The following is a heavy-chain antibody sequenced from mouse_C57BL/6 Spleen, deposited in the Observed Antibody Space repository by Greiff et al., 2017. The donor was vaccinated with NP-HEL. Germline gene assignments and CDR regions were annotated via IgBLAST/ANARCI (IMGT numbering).Heavy chain of an antibody. CDR1: GYSITSGYY. Sequence: EVKLQESGPGLVKPSQSLSLTCSVTGYSITSGYYWNWIRQFPGNKLEWMGYISYDGSNNYNPSLKNRISITRDTSKNQFFLKLNSVTTEDTATYYCASPYYSNYGGFAYWGQGTLVTVSA. CDR2: ISYDGSN. V-gene: IGHV3-6*01. D-gene: IGHD2-5*01. CDR3: ASPYYSNYGGFAY. J-gene: IGHJ3*01.